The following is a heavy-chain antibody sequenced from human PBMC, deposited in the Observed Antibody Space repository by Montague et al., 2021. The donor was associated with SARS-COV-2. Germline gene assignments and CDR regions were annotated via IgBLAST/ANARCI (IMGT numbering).Heavy chain of an antibody. Sequence: SETLSLTCTVSGGSISSSGYYWGWIRQPPGKGLEWIGSIYYSGNTYYSPSLQSRVTISVDTSKNQFSLRLNSMTAADTAVYYCARLPPDRSNSNGHYYNAVDIWGQGTMVTVSS. CDR1: GGSISSSGYY. CDR3: ARLPPDRSNSNGHYYNAVDI. CDR2: IYYSGNT. J-gene: IGHJ3*02. V-gene: IGHV4-39*01. D-gene: IGHD3-22*01.